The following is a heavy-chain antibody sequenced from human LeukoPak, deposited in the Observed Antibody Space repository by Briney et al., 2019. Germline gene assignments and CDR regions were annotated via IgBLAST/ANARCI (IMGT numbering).Heavy chain of an antibody. J-gene: IGHJ4*02. D-gene: IGHD5-24*01. CDR3: ARDLGPWLRFYFDY. CDR2: INAGNGNT. CDR1: GYTFTSYA. V-gene: IGHV1-3*01. Sequence: GASVKVSCKASGYTFTSYAMHWVRQAPGQRLEWMGWINAGNGNTKYSQKFQGRVTITRDTSASTAYMELSSLRSEDTAVYYCARDLGPWLRFYFDYWGQGTLVTVSS.